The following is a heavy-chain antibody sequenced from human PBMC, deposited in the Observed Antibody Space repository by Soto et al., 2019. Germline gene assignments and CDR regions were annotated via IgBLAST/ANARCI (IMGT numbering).Heavy chain of an antibody. D-gene: IGHD6-13*01. CDR1: GFTFSSYA. J-gene: IGHJ4*02. Sequence: GGSLRLSCAASGFTFSSYAMHWVRQGPGKGLVWVSRINSDGSSTSYADSVKGRFTISRDNAKNTLYLQMNSLRAEDTAVYYCARVGPDPQPSTQQPDYWGQGTLVTVSS. V-gene: IGHV3-74*01. CDR3: ARVGPDPQPSTQQPDY. CDR2: INSDGSST.